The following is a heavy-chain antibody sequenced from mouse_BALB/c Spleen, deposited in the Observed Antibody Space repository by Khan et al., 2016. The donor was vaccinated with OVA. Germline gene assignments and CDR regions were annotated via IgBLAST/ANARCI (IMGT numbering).Heavy chain of an antibody. D-gene: IGHD6-1*01. J-gene: IGHJ2*01. CDR2: IYPGTDNT. Sequence: QVQLKESGAELMRPGASVKLSCKASGYIFTNYWIHWVKQRPGQGLEWIARIYPGTDNTYYNEKFKDQATLTADTSSTTAYLQLSSLKSEDSAVYFCAREEPLYYMDYWGQGTTLTVSS. CDR1: GYIFTNYW. V-gene: IGHV1-76*01. CDR3: AREEPLYYMDY.